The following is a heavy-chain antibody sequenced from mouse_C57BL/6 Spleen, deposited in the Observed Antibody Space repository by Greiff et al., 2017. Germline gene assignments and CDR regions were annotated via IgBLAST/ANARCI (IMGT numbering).Heavy chain of an antibody. CDR2: IDPSDSYT. Sequence: VQLQQPGAELVMPGASVKLSCKASGYNFTSYWMHWVKQRPGQGLEWIGEIDPSDSYTNYNQKFKGKSTLTVDKSSSTAYMQLSSLTSEDSAVSYCARRDYGSTYFDYWGQGTTLTVSS. CDR1: GYNFTSYW. D-gene: IGHD1-1*01. CDR3: ARRDYGSTYFDY. J-gene: IGHJ2*01. V-gene: IGHV1-69*01.